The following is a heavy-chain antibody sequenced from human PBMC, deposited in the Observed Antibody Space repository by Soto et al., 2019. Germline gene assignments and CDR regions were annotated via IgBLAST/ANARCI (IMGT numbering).Heavy chain of an antibody. V-gene: IGHV3-7*04. CDR2: TNKDGSEK. D-gene: IGHD1-26*01. CDR1: GFTFRRDW. CDR3: SGGVGDAV. Sequence: EEQLVESGGGLVQPGGSLRLSCAVSGFTFRRDWMNWVRQAPGKGLEWVAHTNKDGSEKYYVDSVKGRFTIFRDNAKNSLYLQMNSLRAEDTAVYYCSGGVGDAVWGQGTLVTVSS. J-gene: IGHJ4*02.